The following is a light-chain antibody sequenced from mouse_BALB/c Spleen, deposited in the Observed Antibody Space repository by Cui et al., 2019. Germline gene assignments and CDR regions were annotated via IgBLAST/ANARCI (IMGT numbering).Light chain of an antibody. J-gene: IGKJ4*01. V-gene: IGKV14-111*01. CDR2: RAN. CDR3: LQYDEFPFT. CDR1: QDIDSY. Sequence: DIKMTQSPSSMYASLGERVTITCKASQDIDSYLSWFQQKPGKSPKTLIYRANRLVDGVPSRFSCSGSGQDYSLTISSLEYEDMGIYYCLQYDEFPFTFGSGTKLEIK.